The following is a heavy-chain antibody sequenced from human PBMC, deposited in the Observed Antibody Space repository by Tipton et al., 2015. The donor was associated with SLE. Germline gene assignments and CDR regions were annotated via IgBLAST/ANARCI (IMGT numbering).Heavy chain of an antibody. J-gene: IGHJ4*02. D-gene: IGHD2-15*01. CDR3: ARGTCSGGSCYENY. V-gene: IGHV4-59*08. CDR1: GGSISSYY. Sequence: TLSLTCTVSGGSISSYYWSWIRQPPGKGLEWIGYIHYTESANFNPSLRSRVTTSVDTSKNQFSLKLSSVTAADTAVYYCARGTCSGGSCYENYWGQGTLVTVSS. CDR2: IHYTESA.